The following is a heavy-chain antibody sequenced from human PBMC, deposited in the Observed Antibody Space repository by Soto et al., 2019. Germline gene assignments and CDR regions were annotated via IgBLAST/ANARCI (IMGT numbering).Heavy chain of an antibody. CDR1: GGSISSGDYY. Sequence: SSETLSLTCTVSGGSISSGDYYWSWIRQPPGKGLEWIGYIHYSGSTYYNPSLKSRVTISVDTSKNQFSLKLSSVTAADTAVYYCARASSVQLTRHQQYWGQGTQVT. CDR2: IHYSGST. CDR3: ARASSVQLTRHQQY. J-gene: IGHJ4*02. D-gene: IGHD1-1*01. V-gene: IGHV4-30-4*01.